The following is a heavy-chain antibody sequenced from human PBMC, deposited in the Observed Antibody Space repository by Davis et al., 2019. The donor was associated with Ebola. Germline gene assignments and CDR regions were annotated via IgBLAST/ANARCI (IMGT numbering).Heavy chain of an antibody. Sequence: ASVKVSCKASGYTFTGYYMHWVRQAPGQGLEWMGWINPNSGGTNYAQKFQGRVTMTRDTSISTAYMELSRLRSDDTAVYYCARGSSFVGGKVPSDYWGQGTLVTVSS. CDR1: GYTFTGYY. D-gene: IGHD2-21*01. J-gene: IGHJ4*02. CDR2: INPNSGGT. V-gene: IGHV1-2*02. CDR3: ARGSSFVGGKVPSDY.